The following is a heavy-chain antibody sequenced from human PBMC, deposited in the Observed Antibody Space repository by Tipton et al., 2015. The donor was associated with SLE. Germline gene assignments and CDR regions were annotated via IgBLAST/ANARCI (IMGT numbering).Heavy chain of an antibody. D-gene: IGHD4-23*01. J-gene: IGHJ3*01. CDR2: VYYSGST. V-gene: IGHV4-59*11. CDR1: GGSIDSHY. Sequence: TLSLTCTVSGGSIDSHYWTWIRQSPGKGLEYLGYVYYSGSTNYIASLQGRLTISVDRSKNQFFLKLTSVTAADTGVYFCARAGGNSLALHVWGQGTMVTVSS. CDR3: ARAGGNSLALHV.